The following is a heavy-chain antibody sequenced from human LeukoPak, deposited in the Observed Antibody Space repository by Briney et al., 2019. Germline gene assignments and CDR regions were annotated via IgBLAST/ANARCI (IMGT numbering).Heavy chain of an antibody. J-gene: IGHJ4*02. Sequence: PGRSLRLSCAASGFTFSSYAMHWVRQAPGKGLEWVAVISYDGSNKYYADSVKGRFTISRDNSKNTLYLQMNSLRAEDTAVYYCARAELTGYLYYFDYWGQGTLVTVSS. CDR2: ISYDGSNK. CDR3: ARAELTGYLYYFDY. CDR1: GFTFSSYA. V-gene: IGHV3-30-3*01. D-gene: IGHD3-9*01.